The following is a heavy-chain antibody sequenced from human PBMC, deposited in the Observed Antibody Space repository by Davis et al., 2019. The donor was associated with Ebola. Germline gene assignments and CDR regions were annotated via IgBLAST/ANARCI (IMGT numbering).Heavy chain of an antibody. Sequence: HSQTLSLTCAISGDSVSLTSAGWNWIRQSPSRGLEWLGRTYYNSKWYSDYAVSVRGRITVNPDTSKNQFSLQLNSVTPDDTAVYYCARGWLRGWFDPWGQGTLVTVSS. V-gene: IGHV6-1*01. CDR2: TYYNSKWYS. CDR3: ARGWLRGWFDP. CDR1: GDSVSLTSAG. J-gene: IGHJ5*02. D-gene: IGHD5-12*01.